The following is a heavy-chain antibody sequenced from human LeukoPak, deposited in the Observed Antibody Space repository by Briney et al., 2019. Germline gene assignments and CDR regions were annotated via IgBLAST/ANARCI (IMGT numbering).Heavy chain of an antibody. J-gene: IGHJ4*02. CDR2: ISAYNGNT. V-gene: IGHV1-18*01. D-gene: IGHD2-2*01. CDR1: GYTFTSYG. CDR3: ARAPRFWVVPAALEVYSDY. Sequence: ASVKVSCKASGYTFTSYGISWVRQAPGQGLEWMGWISAYNGNTNYAQKLQGRVTMTTDTSTSTAYMELRSLRSDDTAVYYCARAPRFWVVPAALEVYSDYWGQGTLVTVSS.